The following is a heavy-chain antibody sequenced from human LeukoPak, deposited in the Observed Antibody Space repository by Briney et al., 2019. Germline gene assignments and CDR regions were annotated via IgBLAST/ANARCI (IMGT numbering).Heavy chain of an antibody. CDR1: GFTFSSYA. V-gene: IGHV3-30-3*01. J-gene: IGHJ6*02. Sequence: GGSLRLSCAASGFTFSSYAMHWVRQAPGKGLEWAAVISYDGSNKYYADSVKGRFTISRDNSKNTLYLQMNSLRAEDTAVYYCAREDGGFLEWLTYYYYYYGMDVWGQGTTVTVSS. CDR2: ISYDGSNK. D-gene: IGHD3-3*01. CDR3: AREDGGFLEWLTYYYYYYGMDV.